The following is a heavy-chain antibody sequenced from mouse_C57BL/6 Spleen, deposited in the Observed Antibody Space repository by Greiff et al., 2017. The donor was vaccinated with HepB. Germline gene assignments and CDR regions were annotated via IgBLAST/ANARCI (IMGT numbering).Heavy chain of an antibody. Sequence: EVKLEESGGGLVKPGGSLKLSCAASGFTFSSYAMSWVRQTPEKRLEWVATISDGGSYTYYPDNVKGRFTISRDNAKNNLYLQMSHLKSEDTAMYYCARDVYYYGSSYVGFAYWGQGTLVTVSA. CDR2: ISDGGSYT. CDR1: GFTFSSYA. J-gene: IGHJ3*01. D-gene: IGHD1-1*01. V-gene: IGHV5-4*01. CDR3: ARDVYYYGSSYVGFAY.